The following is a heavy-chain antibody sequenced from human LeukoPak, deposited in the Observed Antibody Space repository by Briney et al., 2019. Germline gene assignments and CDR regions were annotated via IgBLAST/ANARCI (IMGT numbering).Heavy chain of an antibody. D-gene: IGHD3-10*01. V-gene: IGHV4-34*01. Sequence: SETLSLTCAVYGGSFSGYYWSWIRQPPGKGLEWLGEINHSGSTNYNPSLKSRVTISVDTSKNQFSLKLSSVTAADTAVYYCARGRTGITMVRGVVRRGYFDYWGQGTLVTVSS. J-gene: IGHJ4*02. CDR2: INHSGST. CDR3: ARGRTGITMVRGVVRRGYFDY. CDR1: GGSFSGYY.